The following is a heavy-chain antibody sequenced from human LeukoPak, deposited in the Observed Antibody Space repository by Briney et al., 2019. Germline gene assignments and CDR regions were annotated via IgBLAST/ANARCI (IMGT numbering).Heavy chain of an antibody. Sequence: GGSLRLSCAASGFTFSSYEMNWVRQAPGKGLEWVSYISSSGSTIYYADPVKGRFTISRDNAKNSLYLQMNSLRAEDTAVYYCARGNVDIVASLKYWGQGTLVTVSS. J-gene: IGHJ4*02. D-gene: IGHD5-12*01. CDR1: GFTFSSYE. CDR3: ARGNVDIVASLKY. CDR2: ISSSGSTI. V-gene: IGHV3-48*03.